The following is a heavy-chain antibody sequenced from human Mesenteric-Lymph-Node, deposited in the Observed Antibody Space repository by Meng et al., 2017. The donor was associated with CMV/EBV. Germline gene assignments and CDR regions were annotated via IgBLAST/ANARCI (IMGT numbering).Heavy chain of an antibody. Sequence: GESLKISCKGSGYSFTRRWIGWVRQMPGKGLEWVGIIYPGDSDTKYSPSFQGQVTISADKSISTAYLQWSSLKASDTAMYYCATGGTSYHESSGYYGYWGQGTLVTVSS. CDR3: ATGGTSYHESSGYYGY. CDR2: IYPGDSDT. D-gene: IGHD3-22*01. CDR1: GYSFTRRW. V-gene: IGHV5-51*01. J-gene: IGHJ4*02.